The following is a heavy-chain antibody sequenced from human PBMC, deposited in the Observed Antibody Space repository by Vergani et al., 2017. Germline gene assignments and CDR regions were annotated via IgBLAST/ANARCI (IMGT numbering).Heavy chain of an antibody. CDR2: IYYSGST. J-gene: IGHJ3*02. D-gene: IGHD1-26*01. V-gene: IGHV4-39*07. CDR3: ARVEVGADDAFDI. CDR1: GGSISSSSYY. Sequence: QLQLQESGPGLVKPSETLSLTCTVSGGSISSSSYYWGWIRQPPGKGLEWIGSIYYSGSTYYNPSLKSRVTISVDTSKNQFSLKLSSVTAADTDVYYCARVEVGADDAFDIWGQGTMVTVSS.